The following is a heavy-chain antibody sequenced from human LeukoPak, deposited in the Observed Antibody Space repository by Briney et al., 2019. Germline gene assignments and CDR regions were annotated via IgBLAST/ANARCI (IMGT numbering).Heavy chain of an antibody. CDR1: GGTFSSYA. J-gene: IGHJ4*02. V-gene: IGHV1-69*04. CDR3: ARDPPHLCSSTSCFGDY. CDR2: IIPILGIA. Sequence: SVKVSCKASGGTFSSYAISWVRQAPGQGLEWMGRIIPILGIANYAQKFQGRVTITADKSTSTAYMELSSLRSDDTAVYYCARDPPHLCSSTSCFGDYWGQGTLVTVSS. D-gene: IGHD2-2*01.